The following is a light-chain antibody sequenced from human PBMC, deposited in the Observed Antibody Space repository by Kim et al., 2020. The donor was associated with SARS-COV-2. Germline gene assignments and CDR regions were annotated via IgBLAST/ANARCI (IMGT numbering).Light chain of an antibody. V-gene: IGLV6-57*04. CDR3: RSYNRDNVL. CDR2: EDD. Sequence: NFMLTQPHSVSESPGKTVTISCTRSSGSIDGNYVQWYQQRPGGVPTAVIYEDDQRPSGVSDRFSGSIDNSSNSASLTISGLRTEDEADYYCRSYNRDNVLFGGGTQLTV. CDR1: SGSIDGNY. J-gene: IGLJ2*01.